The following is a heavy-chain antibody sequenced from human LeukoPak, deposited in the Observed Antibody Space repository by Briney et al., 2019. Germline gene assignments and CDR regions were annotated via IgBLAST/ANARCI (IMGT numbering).Heavy chain of an antibody. CDR3: ARERWLQPPDY. CDR1: GGSFSGYY. CDR2: IYHSGST. J-gene: IGHJ4*02. D-gene: IGHD5-24*01. V-gene: IGHV4-34*01. Sequence: SETLSLTCAVYGGSFSGYYWSWIRQPPGKGLEWIGYIYHSGSTYYNPSLKSRVTISVDRSKNQFSLKLSSVTAADTAVYYCARERWLQPPDYWGQGTLVTVSS.